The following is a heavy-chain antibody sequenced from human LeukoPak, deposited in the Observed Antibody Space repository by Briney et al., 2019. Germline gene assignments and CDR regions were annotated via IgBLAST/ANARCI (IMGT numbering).Heavy chain of an antibody. V-gene: IGHV1-18*01. CDR2: ISAYNGNT. CDR3: ARVRYYSSSYYYYYYMDV. J-gene: IGHJ6*03. CDR1: GYTFTSYG. Sequence: GASVKVSCKASGYTFTSYGISWVRQAPGQGLEWMGWISAYNGNTNYAQKLQGRVTMTTDTSTSTAYMELRSLRSDDTAVYYCARVRYYSSSYYYYYYMDVWGKGTTVTVSS. D-gene: IGHD6-13*01.